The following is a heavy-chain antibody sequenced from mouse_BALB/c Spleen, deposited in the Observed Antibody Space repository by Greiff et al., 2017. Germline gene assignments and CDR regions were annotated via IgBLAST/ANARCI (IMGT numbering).Heavy chain of an antibody. D-gene: IGHD3-1*01. CDR3: TREETARATGAMDY. CDR2: ISSGGSYT. CDR1: GFTFSSYT. Sequence: EVQLVESGGGLVKPGGSLKLSCAASGFTFSSYTMSWVRQTPEKRLEWVATISSGGSYTYYPDSVKGRFTISRDNAKNTLYLQMSSLKSEDTAMYYGTREETARATGAMDYWGQGTSVTVSS. V-gene: IGHV5-6-4*01. J-gene: IGHJ4*01.